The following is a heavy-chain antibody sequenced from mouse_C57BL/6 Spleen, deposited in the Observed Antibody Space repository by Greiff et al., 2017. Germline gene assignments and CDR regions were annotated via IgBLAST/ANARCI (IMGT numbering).Heavy chain of an antibody. CDR3: ARNWDYYGSSYPYWYFDV. CDR2: IYPGSGST. Sequence: QVQLQQPGAELVKPGASVKMSCKASGYTFTSYCITWVKQRPGQGLEWIGDIYPGSGSTNYNEKFKSKATLTVDTSSSTAYMQLSSLTSEDSAVYYCARNWDYYGSSYPYWYFDVWGTGTTVTVSS. D-gene: IGHD1-1*01. CDR1: GYTFTSYC. V-gene: IGHV1-55*01. J-gene: IGHJ1*03.